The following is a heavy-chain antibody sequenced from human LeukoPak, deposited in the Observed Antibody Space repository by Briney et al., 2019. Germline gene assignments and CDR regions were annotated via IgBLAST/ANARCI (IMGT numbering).Heavy chain of an antibody. CDR1: GFTFSSYA. V-gene: IGHV3-49*04. Sequence: GGSLRLSCAASGFTFSSYAMSWVRQAPGKGLEWVGFIRSRRYGGATEYAASVKGRFSISRDDSKSVAYLHMNSLKTEDTAVYYCTRDILSGWYYFDFWGQGTLVTVSS. D-gene: IGHD6-19*01. CDR2: IRSRRYGGAT. J-gene: IGHJ4*02. CDR3: TRDILSGWYYFDF.